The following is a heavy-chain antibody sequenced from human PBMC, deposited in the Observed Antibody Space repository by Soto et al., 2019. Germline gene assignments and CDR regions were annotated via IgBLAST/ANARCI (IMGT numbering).Heavy chain of an antibody. V-gene: IGHV1-8*01. D-gene: IGHD3-9*01. CDR1: GYTFTSYD. CDR2: MNPNSGNT. Sequence: GAAVKVSCKACGYTFTSYDINWVRQATGQGLEWMGWMNPNSGNTGYAQKFQGRVTMTRNTSISTAYMELSSLRSEDTAVYYCARGGYYDILTGYYYYYYMDVWGKGTTVTVSS. J-gene: IGHJ6*03. CDR3: ARGGYYDILTGYYYYYYMDV.